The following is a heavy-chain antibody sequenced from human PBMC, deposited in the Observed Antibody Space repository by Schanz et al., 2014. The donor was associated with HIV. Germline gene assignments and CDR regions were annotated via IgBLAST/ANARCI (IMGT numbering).Heavy chain of an antibody. D-gene: IGHD3-9*01. CDR3: VRGRYFDWLLPY. J-gene: IGHJ4*02. V-gene: IGHV3-48*02. Sequence: EVQLVESGGGLVQPGGSLRLSCVASGFTLSSYSMNWVRQAPGKGLECVSYMSYSSSAMYYADSVKGRFTISRDKAKNSLYLQMKSLRDEDTAVYYCVRGRYFDWLLPYWGQGTLVTVSS. CDR2: MSYSSSAM. CDR1: GFTLSSYS.